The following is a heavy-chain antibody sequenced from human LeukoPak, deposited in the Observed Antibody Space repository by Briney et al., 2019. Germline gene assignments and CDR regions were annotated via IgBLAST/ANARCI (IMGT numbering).Heavy chain of an antibody. J-gene: IGHJ6*03. CDR2: IYHSGST. V-gene: IGHV4-38-2*02. Sequence: PSETLSLTCTVSGYSISSGYYWGWSRQPPGKGLEWIGSIYHSGSTYYNPSLKSRVTISVDTSKNQFSLKLSSVTAADTAVYYCAREGGCSSTSCYIYYYYYMDVWGKGTTVTVSS. CDR1: GYSISSGYY. D-gene: IGHD2-2*02. CDR3: AREGGCSSTSCYIYYYYYMDV.